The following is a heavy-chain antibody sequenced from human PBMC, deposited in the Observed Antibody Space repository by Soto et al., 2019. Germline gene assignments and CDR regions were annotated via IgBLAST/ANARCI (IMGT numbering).Heavy chain of an antibody. V-gene: IGHV1-2*02. Sequence: GASVKVSCKASGYTFTGYYMHWVRQAPGQGLEWMGWINPNSGGTNYAQKFQGRVTMTRDTSISTAYMELSRLRAEDTAVYYCAREVSGTSFDYWGQGTLVTVSS. CDR2: INPNSGGT. CDR3: AREVSGTSFDY. J-gene: IGHJ4*02. CDR1: GYTFTGYY. D-gene: IGHD1-7*01.